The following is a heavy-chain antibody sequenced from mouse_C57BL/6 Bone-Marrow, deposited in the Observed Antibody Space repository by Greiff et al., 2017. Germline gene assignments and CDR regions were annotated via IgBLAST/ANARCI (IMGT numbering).Heavy chain of an antibody. V-gene: IGHV5-6*02. CDR2: ISSGGSYT. CDR3: ARDSDDYDGVDY. D-gene: IGHD2-4*01. J-gene: IGHJ2*01. Sequence: EVKLVESGGDLVKPGGSLKLSCAASGFTFSSYGMSWVRQTPDKRLEWVATISSGGSYTYYPDSVKGRFIISRDNAKNTLYLQMSSLKAEDTAMYYCARDSDDYDGVDYWGQGTTLTVSS. CDR1: GFTFSSYG.